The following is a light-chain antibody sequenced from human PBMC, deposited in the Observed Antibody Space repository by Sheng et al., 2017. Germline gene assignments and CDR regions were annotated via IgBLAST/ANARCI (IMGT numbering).Light chain of an antibody. CDR1: QGIRSY. CDR3: QQYNSYSWT. CDR2: AAS. Sequence: IQLTQSPSSLSACVGDRVTITCRASQGIRSYLAWYQQKPGKAPNLLIYAASTLQSAVPSRFSGSGSGTDFTLTISSLQPEDFAAYYCQQYNSYSWTFGPGTKVEI. J-gene: IGKJ1*01. V-gene: IGKV1-9*01.